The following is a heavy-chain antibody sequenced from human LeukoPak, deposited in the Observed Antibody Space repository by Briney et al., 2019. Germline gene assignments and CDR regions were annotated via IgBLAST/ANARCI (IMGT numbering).Heavy chain of an antibody. CDR2: INPNSGGT. V-gene: IGHV1-2*02. D-gene: IGHD2-15*01. Sequence: ASVKVSCKASGYTFTGYYMHWVRQAPGQGLEWMGWINPNSGGTNYAQKFQGRVTITRDTSISTAYMELSRLRSDDTAVYYCARDPYCSGGSCYDVWGQGTLVTVSS. J-gene: IGHJ4*02. CDR3: ARDPYCSGGSCYDV. CDR1: GYTFTGYY.